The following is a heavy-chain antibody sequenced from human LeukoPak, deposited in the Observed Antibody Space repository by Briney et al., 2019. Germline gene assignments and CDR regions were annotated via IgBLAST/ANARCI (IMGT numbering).Heavy chain of an antibody. CDR1: GFTFSSYA. Sequence: SGGSLRPSCATSGFTFSSYAMSWVRQAPGKGLEWVSAISGSGVGTYYADSVKGQFTISRDNSKNTLYLQMNGLRAEDTAVYYCAKSLAAFDYWGQGALVTVSS. D-gene: IGHD3-16*01. J-gene: IGHJ4*02. CDR2: ISGSGVGT. V-gene: IGHV3-23*01. CDR3: AKSLAAFDY.